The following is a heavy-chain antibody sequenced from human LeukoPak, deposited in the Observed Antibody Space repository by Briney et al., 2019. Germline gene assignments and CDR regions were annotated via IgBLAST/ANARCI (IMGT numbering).Heavy chain of an antibody. D-gene: IGHD6-19*01. V-gene: IGHV1-2*02. CDR3: TREPVYSGGWGALDY. CDR1: GYTFAGSY. CDR2: INPNSGST. Sequence: ASVKVSCKTSGYTFAGSYVHWVRQAPGQGLEWMGYINPNSGSTNYAQSFRGRVTMTRDTSITTAYLVLSGLTSDDTALYFCTREPVYSGGWGALDYWGQGTLVTVSS. J-gene: IGHJ4*02.